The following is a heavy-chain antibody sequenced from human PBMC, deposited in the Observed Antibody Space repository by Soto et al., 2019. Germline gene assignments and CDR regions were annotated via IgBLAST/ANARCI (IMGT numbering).Heavy chain of an antibody. Sequence: QVQLVESGGGLVKPGGSLRLSCVASGFTFSDHYMTWIRQAPGKGLEWLSYVSTSSSYTNYADSVKGLFTISRDNAMNSLYRQMNSLRAEDTAVYYCARLRLTGYFDYWGQGTLVTVSS. J-gene: IGHJ4*02. CDR3: ARLRLTGYFDY. CDR1: GFTFSDHY. V-gene: IGHV3-11*05. CDR2: VSTSSSYT.